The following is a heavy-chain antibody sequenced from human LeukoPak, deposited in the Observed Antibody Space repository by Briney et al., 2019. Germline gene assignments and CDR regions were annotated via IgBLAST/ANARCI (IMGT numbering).Heavy chain of an antibody. Sequence: GGSLRLSCAASGFTFSSYWMSWVRQAPGKGPEWVANIKQDGSETYYMDSMKGRFTISRDNAKNSLYLQMNSLRAEDTAVHYCARVPLSRYCSGSNCYSRVGTSDIWGQGTMVTVSS. V-gene: IGHV3-7*01. CDR1: GFTFSSYW. CDR2: IKQDGSET. J-gene: IGHJ3*02. CDR3: ARVPLSRYCSGSNCYSRVGTSDI. D-gene: IGHD2-15*01.